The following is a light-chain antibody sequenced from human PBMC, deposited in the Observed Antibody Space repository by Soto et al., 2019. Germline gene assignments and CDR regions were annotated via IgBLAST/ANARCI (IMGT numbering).Light chain of an antibody. J-gene: IGKJ1*01. CDR1: QSVSNNY. V-gene: IGKV3-20*01. CDR2: GAS. CDR3: QQYGASPET. Sequence: EIVLTQSPGTLSLSPGERATLSCRASQSVSNNYLAWYQQKPGQAPRLLIHGASNRATGIPDRFSGGGSGTDFPLTITRLEPEDFAVYYCQQYGASPETFGRGTKVEIK.